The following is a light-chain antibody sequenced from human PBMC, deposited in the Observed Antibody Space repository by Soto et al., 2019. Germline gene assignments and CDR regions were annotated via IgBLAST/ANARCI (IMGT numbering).Light chain of an antibody. CDR1: SANIGSNY. J-gene: IGLJ6*01. CDR2: RNN. V-gene: IGLV1-47*01. CDR3: VAGHDRLTGYSV. Sequence: QSVLTQPPSASGTPGQRVTMSWCGSSANIGSNYVYWYQQLPGTAPKLLIYRNNQRPSGVPDRFYGPNSGTSASLSISGLRSEDEDDYDCVAGHDRLTGYSVFGNGPKATV.